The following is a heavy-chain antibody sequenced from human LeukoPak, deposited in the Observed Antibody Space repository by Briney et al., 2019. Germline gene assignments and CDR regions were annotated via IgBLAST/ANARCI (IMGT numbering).Heavy chain of an antibody. V-gene: IGHV4-39*01. J-gene: IGHJ4*02. D-gene: IGHD6-19*01. CDR1: AGSISSSSYC. CDR3: ARYRIAVAGTAN. Sequence: PSQTLSLTCTVAAGSISSSSYCWGWILQPPVKGLEGIAIIYYSGSTYYSPPLTSRVTISVDTSKNQFSLKLSSVTAADTAVYYCARYRIAVAGTANWGQGTLVTVSS. CDR2: IYYSGST.